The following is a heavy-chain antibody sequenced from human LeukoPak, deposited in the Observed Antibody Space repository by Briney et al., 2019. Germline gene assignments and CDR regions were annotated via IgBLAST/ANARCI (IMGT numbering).Heavy chain of an antibody. V-gene: IGHV4-59*12. CDR1: GGSIRSYY. CDR3: ARGRRPRRPYGEYEVRYYYYMDV. CDR2: IYYSGST. J-gene: IGHJ6*03. D-gene: IGHD4-17*01. Sequence: PSEALSLTCTVSGGSIRSYYWSWIRQPPGKGLEWIAYIYYSGSTDYNPSLKSRVTISVDTSKNQFSLRLTSVTAADTAVYYCARGRRPRRPYGEYEVRYYYYMDVWGKGTTVTVSS.